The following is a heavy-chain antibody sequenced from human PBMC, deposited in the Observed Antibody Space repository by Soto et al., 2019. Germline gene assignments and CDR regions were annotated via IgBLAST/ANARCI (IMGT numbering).Heavy chain of an antibody. CDR1: GYTFTSYD. CDR2: TNPNSGNT. D-gene: IGHD3-16*01. J-gene: IGHJ3*02. CDR3: ARGLRYDAFDI. Sequence: ASVKVSCKASGYTFTSYDINWVRQATGQGLEWMGWTNPNSGNTGYAQKFQGRVTMTRNTSISTAYMELSSLRSEDTAAYYCARGLRYDAFDIWGQGTMVTVSS. V-gene: IGHV1-8*01.